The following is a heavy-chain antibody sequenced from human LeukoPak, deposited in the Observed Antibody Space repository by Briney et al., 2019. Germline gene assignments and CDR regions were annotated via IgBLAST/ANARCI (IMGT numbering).Heavy chain of an antibody. Sequence: SETLSLTCTVSGGSIGSYYWSWIRQPPGKGLEWIGYIYYSGSTNYNPSLKSRVTISVDTSKNQFSLKLSSVTAADTAVYYCARRQYYDSSGYYVDAFDIWGQGTMVTVSS. CDR2: IYYSGST. D-gene: IGHD3-22*01. J-gene: IGHJ3*02. CDR3: ARRQYYDSSGYYVDAFDI. V-gene: IGHV4-59*08. CDR1: GGSIGSYY.